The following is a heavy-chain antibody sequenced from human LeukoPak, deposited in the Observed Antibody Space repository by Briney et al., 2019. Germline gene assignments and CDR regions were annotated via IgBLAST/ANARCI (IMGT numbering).Heavy chain of an antibody. J-gene: IGHJ4*02. D-gene: IGHD6-19*01. V-gene: IGHV3-33*08. Sequence: PGRSLRHSCAASGFTFSSNGMHWVRQAPGKGLEWVAIIWYDGSNKYYADSVKGRFTISRDNSKNTLYLQMNSLRAEDTAVYYCARVEGGGGWYGGALDYWGQGTLVTVSS. CDR2: IWYDGSNK. CDR1: GFTFSSNG. CDR3: ARVEGGGGWYGGALDY.